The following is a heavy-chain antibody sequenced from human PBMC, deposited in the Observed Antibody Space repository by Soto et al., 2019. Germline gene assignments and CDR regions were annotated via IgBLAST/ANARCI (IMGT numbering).Heavy chain of an antibody. Sequence: GASVKVSCKASGGTFSSYAISWVRQAPGQGLEWMGWISTYTGHTNYAEKLQDRVTMTTDTSTGTASLELRSLISDDTAVYYCARDLGLHNGYYFGMDVWGQGTTVTVSS. CDR3: ARDLGLHNGYYFGMDV. V-gene: IGHV1-18*01. J-gene: IGHJ6*02. CDR1: GGTFSSYA. CDR2: ISTYTGHT. D-gene: IGHD1-20*01.